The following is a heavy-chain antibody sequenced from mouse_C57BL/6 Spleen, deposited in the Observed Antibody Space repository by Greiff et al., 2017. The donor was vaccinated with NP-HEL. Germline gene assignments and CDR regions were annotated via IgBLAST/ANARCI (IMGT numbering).Heavy chain of an antibody. D-gene: IGHD1-1*01. CDR3: TRDKNYGSSYRGYFDY. CDR1: GFTFSSYA. Sequence: EVKLMESGEGLVKPGGSLKLSCAASGFTFSSYAMSWVRQTPEKRLEWVAYISSGGDYIYYADTVKGRFTISRDNARNTLYLQMSSLKSEDTAMYYCTRDKNYGSSYRGYFDYWGQGTTLTVSS. CDR2: ISSGGDYI. V-gene: IGHV5-9-1*02. J-gene: IGHJ2*01.